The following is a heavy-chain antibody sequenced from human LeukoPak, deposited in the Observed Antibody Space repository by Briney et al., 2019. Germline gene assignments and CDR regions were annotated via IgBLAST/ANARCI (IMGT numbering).Heavy chain of an antibody. CDR1: GGSFSGYY. Sequence: SETLSLTCAVYGGSFSGYYWSWIRQPPGKGLEWIGEINHSGSTNYSPSLKSRVTISLDTSKNQFSLKLSSVTAADTAVYYCARALGSGWSQREWGQGTLVTVSS. CDR3: ARALGSGWSQRE. CDR2: INHSGST. D-gene: IGHD6-19*01. J-gene: IGHJ4*02. V-gene: IGHV4-34*09.